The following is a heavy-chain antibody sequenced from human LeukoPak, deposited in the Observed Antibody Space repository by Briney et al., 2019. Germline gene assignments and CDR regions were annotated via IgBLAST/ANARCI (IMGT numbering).Heavy chain of an antibody. CDR2: IKYGGST. CDR3: XXXXXGXXXXXLDY. Sequence: PSETLSLTCTVSGGSINSYYWSWIRQPPGKGLEWIAYIKYGGSTNYNPSLKSRVTMSVDTSKNQLSLKLRSVTAADTAGSYWXXXXXGXXXXXLDYWXXXXLVTVS. J-gene: IGHJ4*02. V-gene: IGHV4-59*08. CDR1: GGSINSYY.